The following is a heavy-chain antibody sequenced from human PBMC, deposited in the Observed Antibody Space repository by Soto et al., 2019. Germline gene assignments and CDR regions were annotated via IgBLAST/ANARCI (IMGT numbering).Heavy chain of an antibody. CDR3: ARDMWSYDSSGYYFPPFDY. J-gene: IGHJ4*02. CDR1: GFTFSSYA. CDR2: ISYDGSNK. Sequence: PGGSLRLSCAASGFTFSSYAMHWVRQAPGEGLEWVAVISYDGSNKYYADSVKGRFTISRDNSKNTLYLQMNSLRAEDTAVYYCARDMWSYDSSGYYFPPFDYWGQGTLVTVSS. D-gene: IGHD3-22*01. V-gene: IGHV3-30-3*01.